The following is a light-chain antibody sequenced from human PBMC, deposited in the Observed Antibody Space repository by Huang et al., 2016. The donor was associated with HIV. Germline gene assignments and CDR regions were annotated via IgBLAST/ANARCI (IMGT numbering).Light chain of an antibody. CDR2: QAS. V-gene: IGKV1-5*03. J-gene: IGKJ4*01. Sequence: DIQMTQSPSTLSASVGDRVTITCRASQSIGTSLAWYQQKPGKAPKLLIYQASSLESGVPSGFSGSGSGTEFTLTISSLQPDDFATYYCQQYNTFPLTFGGGTKVEIK. CDR1: QSIGTS. CDR3: QQYNTFPLT.